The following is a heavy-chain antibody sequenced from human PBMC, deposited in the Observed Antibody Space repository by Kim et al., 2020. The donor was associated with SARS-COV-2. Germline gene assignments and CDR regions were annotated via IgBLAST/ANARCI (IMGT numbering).Heavy chain of an antibody. V-gene: IGHV4-61*02. J-gene: IGHJ4*02. D-gene: IGHD6-19*01. Sequence: DNPALKSRVTISVDTSKNQFSLKLSSGTAADTAVYYCARGGGSGWPLDYWGQGTLVTVSS. CDR3: ARGGGSGWPLDY.